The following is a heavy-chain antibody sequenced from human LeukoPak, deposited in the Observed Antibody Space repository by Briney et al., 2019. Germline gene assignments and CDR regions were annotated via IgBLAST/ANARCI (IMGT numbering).Heavy chain of an antibody. CDR2: IYHSGNT. D-gene: IGHD6-13*01. CDR3: AREEGIAAAGALEY. V-gene: IGHV4-59*01. Sequence: SETLSLTCSVPIDSITNYYRSWIRQPPGKGLEWIGFIYHSGNTNYNPSLTTRVTMSVDTSKTQITLRLSSVTAADTAVYYCAREEGIAAAGALEYWGQGIPVTVSS. CDR1: IDSITNYY. J-gene: IGHJ4*02.